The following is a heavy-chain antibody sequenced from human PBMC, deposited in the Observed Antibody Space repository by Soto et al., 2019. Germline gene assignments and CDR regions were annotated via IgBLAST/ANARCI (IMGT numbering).Heavy chain of an antibody. CDR1: GFTFSSYA. V-gene: IGHV3-30-3*01. CDR2: ITDDGSNK. D-gene: IGHD6-6*01. CDR3: ASGSSSPSDY. Sequence: QVQLVESGGGVVQPGRSLRLSCAASGFTFSSYAMHWVRQAPGKGLEWVAVITDDGSNKSYADSVKGRFTISRDNSKNTLYLPMNSLRAEDTAVYYCASGSSSPSDYWGQGTLVTVSS. J-gene: IGHJ4*02.